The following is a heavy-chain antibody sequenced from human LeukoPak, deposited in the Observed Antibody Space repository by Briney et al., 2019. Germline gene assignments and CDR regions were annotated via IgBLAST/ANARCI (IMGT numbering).Heavy chain of an antibody. CDR2: IIPIFGTA. Sequence: GGSLRLSCAASGFTFSSYAIRWVRQAPGQGLEWMGGIIPIFGTANYAQKFQGRVTITADESTSTAYMELSSLRSEDTAVYYCASRGSVRGETFDIWGQGTMVTVSS. J-gene: IGHJ3*02. D-gene: IGHD3-10*01. CDR3: ASRGSVRGETFDI. CDR1: GFTFSSYA. V-gene: IGHV1-69*01.